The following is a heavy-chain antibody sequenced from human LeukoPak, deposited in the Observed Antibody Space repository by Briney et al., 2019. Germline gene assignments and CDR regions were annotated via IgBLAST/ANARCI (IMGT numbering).Heavy chain of an antibody. Sequence: GGSLRLSCAASGFTFSSYSMNWVRQAPGKGLEWVSSISSSSSYIYYADSVRGRFTISRDNAKNSLYLQMNSLRAEDTAVYYCARDLLGWELHYFDYWGQGTLVTVSS. D-gene: IGHD1-26*01. CDR3: ARDLLGWELHYFDY. J-gene: IGHJ4*02. CDR2: ISSSSSYI. CDR1: GFTFSSYS. V-gene: IGHV3-21*01.